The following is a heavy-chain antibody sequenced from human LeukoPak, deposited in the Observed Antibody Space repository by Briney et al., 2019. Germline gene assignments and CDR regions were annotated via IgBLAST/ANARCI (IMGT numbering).Heavy chain of an antibody. V-gene: IGHV3-7*01. CDR1: GFTFNTFW. J-gene: IGHJ4*02. D-gene: IGHD3-22*01. CDR2: IDEDGSEK. Sequence: PGGSLRLSCAVSGFTFNTFWMSWVRQAPGKGLEWVANIDEDGSEKYYVESVKGRFTISRDNAKNTLYLQMNSLRIEDAAVYYCMGGRGWLPENWGQGTLVTDSS. CDR3: MGGRGWLPEN.